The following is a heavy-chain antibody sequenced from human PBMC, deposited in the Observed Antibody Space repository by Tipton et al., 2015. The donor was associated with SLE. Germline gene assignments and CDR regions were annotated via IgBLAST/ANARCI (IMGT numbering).Heavy chain of an antibody. Sequence: SLRLSCAAAGFTFSTYTMHWVRQAPGKGLAWVAVISYDGSNKYYADSVKGRFTISRDNSKNTMYMQMNSLRAEDTAVYYCASELLDAFDFWGQGTKVTVSS. CDR1: GFTFSTYT. J-gene: IGHJ3*01. V-gene: IGHV3-30*04. CDR2: ISYDGSNK. CDR3: ASELLDAFDF.